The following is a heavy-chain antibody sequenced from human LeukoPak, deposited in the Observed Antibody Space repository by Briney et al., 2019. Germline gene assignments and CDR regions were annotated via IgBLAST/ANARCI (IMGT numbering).Heavy chain of an antibody. CDR2: IYYSGRT. D-gene: IGHD3-22*01. CDR3: ARRFDSTLSQYYYMDV. CDR1: GGSISSSSYY. J-gene: IGHJ6*03. Sequence: SETLSLACTVFGGSISSSSYYWGWIRQPPGKGLEWIGSIYYSGRTYYNPSLKSRVTISVDTSKNEFSLKLSSVTAADTAVYYCARRFDSTLSQYYYMDVWGKGTTVTVSS. V-gene: IGHV4-39*01.